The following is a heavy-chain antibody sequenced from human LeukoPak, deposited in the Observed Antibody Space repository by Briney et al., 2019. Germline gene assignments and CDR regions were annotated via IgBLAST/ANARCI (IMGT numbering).Heavy chain of an antibody. V-gene: IGHV4-30-4*01. CDR3: ARESVHPTYYYYYYGMDV. CDR1: GGSISSGDSY. J-gene: IGHJ6*02. CDR2: IYYSGST. D-gene: IGHD1-1*01. Sequence: SQTLSLTCTVSGGSISSGDSYWSWIRQPPGKGLEWIGYIYYSGSTYYNPSLKSRVTISVDTSKNQFSLKLSSVTAADTAVYYCARESVHPTYYYYYYGMDVWGQGTTVTVSS.